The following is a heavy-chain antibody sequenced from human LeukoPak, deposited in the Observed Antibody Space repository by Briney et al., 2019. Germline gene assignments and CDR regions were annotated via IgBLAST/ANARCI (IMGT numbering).Heavy chain of an antibody. D-gene: IGHD3-10*01. CDR2: IYHSGST. Sequence: SETLSLTCTVSGGSISSGGYYWSWIRQPPGKGLEWIGYIYHSGSTYYNPSLKSRVTISVDRSKNQFSLKLSSVTAADTAVYYCASSNDRGVIWDYWGQGTLVTVSS. CDR1: GGSISSGGYY. J-gene: IGHJ4*02. V-gene: IGHV4-30-2*01. CDR3: ASSNDRGVIWDY.